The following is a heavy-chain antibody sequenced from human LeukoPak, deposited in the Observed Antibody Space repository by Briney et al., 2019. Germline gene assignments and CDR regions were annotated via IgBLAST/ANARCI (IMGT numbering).Heavy chain of an antibody. D-gene: IGHD3-10*01. J-gene: IGHJ4*02. V-gene: IGHV3-15*01. CDR2: IKSKTDGETT. CDR3: TTDLGTYYHGSQRLIPIDY. CDR1: GFTFTNAW. Sequence: NPGWSLRLSCVDSGFTFTNAWMSWVRQAPGKGLEWIGRIKSKTDGETTNYAEPVRGRFTISRDDSRSAVYLQMNSLKIEDTAVYYCTTDLGTYYHGSQRLIPIDYWGQGTLVTVSS.